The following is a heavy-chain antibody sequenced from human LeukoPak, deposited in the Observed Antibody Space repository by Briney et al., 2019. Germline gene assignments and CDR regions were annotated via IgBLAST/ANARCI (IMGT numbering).Heavy chain of an antibody. D-gene: IGHD3-9*01. V-gene: IGHV1-18*01. CDR1: GYTFTSYG. Sequence: GASVKVSCKASGYTFTSYGISWVRQAPGQGLEWMGWISAYNGNTNYAQKLQGRVTMTTDTSTSTAYMELRSLRSDDTAVYYCARVHYDILTGYTSPFDPWGQGTLVTVSS. J-gene: IGHJ5*02. CDR3: ARVHYDILTGYTSPFDP. CDR2: ISAYNGNT.